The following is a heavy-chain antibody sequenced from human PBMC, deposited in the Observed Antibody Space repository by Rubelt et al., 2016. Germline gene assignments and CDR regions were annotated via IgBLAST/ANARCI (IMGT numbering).Heavy chain of an antibody. J-gene: IGHJ4*02. Sequence: QVQLQESGPGLVKTSGTVSLTCAVSGGSISSGNWWSWVRQPPGKGLEWIGEIYHSGSTNYNPSLKRRVTISVDNSKNQFSLKLSSVTAADTAVYYCATGLQAQRSFDYWGQGTLVTVSS. CDR2: IYHSGST. V-gene: IGHV4-4*02. CDR1: GGSISSGNW. CDR3: ATGLQAQRSFDY. D-gene: IGHD3-16*01.